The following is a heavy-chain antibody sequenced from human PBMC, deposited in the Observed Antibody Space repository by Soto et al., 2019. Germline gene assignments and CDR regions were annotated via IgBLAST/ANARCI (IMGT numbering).Heavy chain of an antibody. CDR3: ARYHGDYYYYYGMDV. CDR1: GYTFTSYG. D-gene: IGHD4-17*01. CDR2: ISAYNGNT. V-gene: IGHV1-18*01. Sequence: QVQLVQSGAEVKKPGASVKVSCKASGYTFTSYGISWVRQAPGQGLEWMGWISAYNGNTNYPQKLQGRVTMTTDTSTSTAYMELRSLRSDDTAVYYCARYHGDYYYYYGMDVWGQGTTVTVSS. J-gene: IGHJ6*02.